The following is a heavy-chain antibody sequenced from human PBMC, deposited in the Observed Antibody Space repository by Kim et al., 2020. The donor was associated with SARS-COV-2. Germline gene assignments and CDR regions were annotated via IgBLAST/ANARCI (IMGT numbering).Heavy chain of an antibody. CDR1: GYTFTSYD. D-gene: IGHD6-19*01. J-gene: IGHJ4*02. V-gene: IGHV1-8*01. CDR3: ARGGGYSSGWRLRGGDY. CDR2: MNPNSGNT. Sequence: ASVKVSCKASGYTFTSYDINWVRQATGQGLEWMGWMNPNSGNTGYAQKFQGRVTMTRNTSISTAYMELSSLRSEDTAVYYCARGGGYSSGWRLRGGDYWGQGTLVTVSS.